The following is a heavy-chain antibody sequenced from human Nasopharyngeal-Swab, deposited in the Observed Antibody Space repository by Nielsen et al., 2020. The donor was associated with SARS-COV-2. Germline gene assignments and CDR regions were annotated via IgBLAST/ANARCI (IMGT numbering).Heavy chain of an antibody. CDR2: IKQDGSEK. J-gene: IGHJ5*02. D-gene: IGHD3-3*01. CDR3: ARGWSGYYTAFWFDP. V-gene: IGHV3-7*01. Sequence: VRQAPGKGLEWVANIKQDGSEKYYVDSVKGRFTISRDNAKNSLHLQMNSLRAEDTAVYYCARGWSGYYTAFWFDPWGQGTLVTVSS.